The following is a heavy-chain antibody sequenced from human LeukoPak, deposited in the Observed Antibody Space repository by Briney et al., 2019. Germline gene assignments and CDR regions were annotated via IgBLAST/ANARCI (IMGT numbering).Heavy chain of an antibody. CDR2: IIPILGIA. J-gene: IGHJ4*02. CDR3: ARSRSITIFGGYFDY. CDR1: GGTFSSYT. Sequence: GASVKVSCKASGGTFSSYTISWVRQAPGQGLEWMGRIIPILGIANYAQKFQGRVTITADKSTSTAYMELSSLRSEDTAVYYCARSRSITIFGGYFDYWGQGTLVTVSS. D-gene: IGHD3-3*01. V-gene: IGHV1-69*02.